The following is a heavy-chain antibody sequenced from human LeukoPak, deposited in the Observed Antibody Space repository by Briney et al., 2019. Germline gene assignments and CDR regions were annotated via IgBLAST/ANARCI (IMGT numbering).Heavy chain of an antibody. Sequence: SETLSLTCTVSGGSISSSSWSWIRQPPGKGLEWIGEIYHSGSTNYNPSLKSRVTISVDKSKNQFSLKLSSVTAADTAVYYCARDRYYGSGSLLNWFDPWGQGTLVTVSS. CDR2: IYHSGST. CDR3: ARDRYYGSGSLLNWFDP. D-gene: IGHD3-10*01. J-gene: IGHJ5*02. V-gene: IGHV4-59*12. CDR1: GGSISSSS.